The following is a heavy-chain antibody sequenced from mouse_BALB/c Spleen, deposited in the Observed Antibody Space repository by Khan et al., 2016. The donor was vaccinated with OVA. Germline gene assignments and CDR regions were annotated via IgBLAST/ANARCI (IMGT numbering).Heavy chain of an antibody. J-gene: IGHJ4*01. CDR1: GYSITSDYA. D-gene: IGHD2-14*01. CDR2: ISSSGSA. Sequence: EVQLVESGPGLVKPSQSLSLTCTVTGYSITSDYAWNWIRQFPGDRLEWMGYISSSGSASYNPSLKSRISITRDTSKNQFFLQLKSVTTEDTATYFCARSLYYSYGYGLEDWGGGSSVTVSS. CDR3: ARSLYYSYGYGLED. V-gene: IGHV3-2*02.